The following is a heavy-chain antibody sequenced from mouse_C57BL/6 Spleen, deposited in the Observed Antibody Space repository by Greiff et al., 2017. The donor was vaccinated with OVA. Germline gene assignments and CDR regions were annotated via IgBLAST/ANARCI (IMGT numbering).Heavy chain of an antibody. D-gene: IGHD1-1*01. Sequence: EVQLQESGPGLVKPSQSLSLTCSVTGYSITSGYYWNWIRQFPGNKLEWMGYISYDGSNNYNPSLKNRISITRDTSKNQFFLKLNSVTTEDTATYYCARVLRGAMDYWGQGTSVTVSS. CDR2: ISYDGSN. J-gene: IGHJ4*01. V-gene: IGHV3-6*01. CDR3: ARVLRGAMDY. CDR1: GYSITSGYY.